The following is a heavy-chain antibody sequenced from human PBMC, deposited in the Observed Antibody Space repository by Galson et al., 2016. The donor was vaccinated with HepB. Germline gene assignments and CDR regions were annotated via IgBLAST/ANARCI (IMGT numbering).Heavy chain of an antibody. CDR3: ASAYGGYWD. V-gene: IGHV4-34*01. J-gene: IGHJ4*02. Sequence: SETLSLTCAVYGGSFSGYYWSWIRQPPGKGLEWIGEIYHSGTTNYNPSLKSRVTISVDKSKNQFSLKLSSVTAADTAVYYCASAYGGYWDWGQGTLVTVSS. CDR2: IYHSGTT. D-gene: IGHD5-12*01. CDR1: GGSFSGYY.